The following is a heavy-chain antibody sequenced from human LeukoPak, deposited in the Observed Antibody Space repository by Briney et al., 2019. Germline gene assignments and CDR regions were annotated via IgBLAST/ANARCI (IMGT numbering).Heavy chain of an antibody. CDR1: GGSFSGQY. V-gene: IGHV4-34*01. CDR2: INRSGRT. D-gene: IGHD4-23*01. J-gene: IGHJ4*02. CDR3: ASYGGYSPFDY. Sequence: TPSETLSLTCAVYGGSFSGQYWSWIRQPPGKGLEWIGEINRSGRTNYNPSLKSRVTISVDTSKKQFSLKLSSVTAADTAVYYCASYGGYSPFDYWGQGTLVTVSS.